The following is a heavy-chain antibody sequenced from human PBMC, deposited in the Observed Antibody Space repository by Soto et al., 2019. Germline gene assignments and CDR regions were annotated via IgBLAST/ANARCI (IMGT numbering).Heavy chain of an antibody. CDR2: ISYDGSNK. V-gene: IGHV3-30*18. J-gene: IGHJ4*02. CDR1: GFTFSSYG. Sequence: GGSLRLSCAASGFTFSSYGMHWVRQAPGKGLEWVAVISYDGSNKYYADSVKGRFTISRDNSKNTLYLQMNSLRAEDTAVYYCAKLDIVVVVAAMSPHSTPDYFDYWGQGTLVTVSS. D-gene: IGHD2-15*01. CDR3: AKLDIVVVVAAMSPHSTPDYFDY.